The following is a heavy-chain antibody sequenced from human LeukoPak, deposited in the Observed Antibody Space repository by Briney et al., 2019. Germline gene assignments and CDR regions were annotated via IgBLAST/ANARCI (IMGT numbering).Heavy chain of an antibody. D-gene: IGHD6-19*01. CDR3: ARTSSGWQGSGFDY. V-gene: IGHV4-59*08. CDR1: GGSISSYY. CDR2: IYYSGST. Sequence: SETLSLTCTVSGGSISSYYWSWIRQPPGKGLEWIGYIYYSGSTYYNPSLKSRVTISVDTSKNQFSRKLSSVTAADTAVYYCARTSSGWQGSGFDYWGQGTLVTVSS. J-gene: IGHJ4*02.